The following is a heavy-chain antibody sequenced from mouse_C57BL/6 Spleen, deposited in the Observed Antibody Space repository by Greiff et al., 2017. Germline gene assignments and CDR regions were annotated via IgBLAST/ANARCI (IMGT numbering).Heavy chain of an antibody. Sequence: QVQLQQSGPGLVQPSPSLSISCTVSGFSLTSYGVHWVRQSPGKGLEWLGVIWSGGSTDYNAAYIARLSISKDNSKSQVFFKMNSLQADDTAIYYCARNSLCYYSSSPSYAMDYWGQGTSVTVSS. V-gene: IGHV2-2*01. CDR3: ARNSLCYYSSSPSYAMDY. D-gene: IGHD1-1*01. CDR1: GFSLTSYG. J-gene: IGHJ4*01. CDR2: IWSGGST.